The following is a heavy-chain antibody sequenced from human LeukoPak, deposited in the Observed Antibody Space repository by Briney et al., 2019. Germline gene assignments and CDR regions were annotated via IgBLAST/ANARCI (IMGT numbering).Heavy chain of an antibody. D-gene: IGHD5-12*01. CDR3: AKPKNSGYDFRYFDY. V-gene: IGHV3-23*01. CDR2: ISGGGST. Sequence: PGGSLRLSCAASGFTFSSYAMSWVRQAPGKGLEWVSTISGGGSTYYADSVKGRFTISRDNSKNTLYLQMNSLRVEDTALYYCAKPKNSGYDFRYFDYWGQGTLVTVSS. CDR1: GFTFSSYA. J-gene: IGHJ4*02.